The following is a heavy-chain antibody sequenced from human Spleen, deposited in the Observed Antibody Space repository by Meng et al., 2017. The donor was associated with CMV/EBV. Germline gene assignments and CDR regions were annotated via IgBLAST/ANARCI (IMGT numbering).Heavy chain of an antibody. CDR1: GFTFSSYS. V-gene: IGHV3-21*01. CDR3: ARDQIRGVVGARPRGPGDL. CDR2: ISSSGSFR. D-gene: IGHD1-26*01. J-gene: IGHJ4*02. Sequence: GESLKISCAASGFTFSSYSMNWVRQAPGKGLEWVSSISSSGSFRHYADSVKGRFTISRDNAKSSLYLHMNSLRAEDTAVYYCARDQIRGVVGARPRGPGDLWGQGTLVTVSS.